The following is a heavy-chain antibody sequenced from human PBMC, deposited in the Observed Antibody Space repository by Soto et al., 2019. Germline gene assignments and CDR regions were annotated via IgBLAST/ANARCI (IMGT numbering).Heavy chain of an antibody. J-gene: IGHJ4*02. CDR1: GFTFSSYS. V-gene: IGHV3-21*04. CDR2: ISTSSNYT. D-gene: IGHD3-3*01. Sequence: PGGSLRLSCAASGFTFSSYSMNWVRQAPGKGLDWVSIISTSSNYTYYADSVKGRFTISRDNSKNTLYLQVNSLRAEDTAVYYCAKLTYSDLWSGSHDSWGQGTLVTVSS. CDR3: AKLTYSDLWSGSHDS.